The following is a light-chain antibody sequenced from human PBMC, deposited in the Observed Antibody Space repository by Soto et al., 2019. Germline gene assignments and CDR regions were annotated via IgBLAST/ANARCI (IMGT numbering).Light chain of an antibody. CDR3: QQYNNYPQA. J-gene: IGKJ1*01. Sequence: DIQMTQSPTTLSASVGDRVTITCRASQSISIWLAWYQQKPGKAPKILIYETSSLESGVPSRFSGSGSGTEFTLTITSLQPDDFATYYCQQYNNYPQAFGQGTKVENK. CDR2: ETS. CDR1: QSISIW. V-gene: IGKV1-5*03.